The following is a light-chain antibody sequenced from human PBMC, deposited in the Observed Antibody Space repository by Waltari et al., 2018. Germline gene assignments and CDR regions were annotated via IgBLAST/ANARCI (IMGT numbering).Light chain of an antibody. V-gene: IGKV1-8*01. CDR2: AAS. CDR3: QQYYNYPWT. Sequence: AIRMTQSPSSISASTGDRVTITCRANQSISSYLAWYQQKPGKAPNLLIYAASTLQSGVPSRFSGSGSRTDFTLTISCLQSEDFATFYCQQYYNYPWTFGQGTKVEVK. CDR1: QSISSY. J-gene: IGKJ1*01.